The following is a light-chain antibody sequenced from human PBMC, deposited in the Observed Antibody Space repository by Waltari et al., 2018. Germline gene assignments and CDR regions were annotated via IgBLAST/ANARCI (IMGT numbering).Light chain of an antibody. Sequence: QSVLTQPPSASGTPGQGVTTSCSGSSSNIGSNYIYWYQQLPGTAPKLLIYRNNQRPSGVPDRFSGSKSGTSASLAISGLRSEDEADYYCTTWDDSLSGYVFGTGTKVTVL. CDR3: TTWDDSLSGYV. J-gene: IGLJ1*01. V-gene: IGLV1-47*01. CDR2: RNN. CDR1: SSNIGSNY.